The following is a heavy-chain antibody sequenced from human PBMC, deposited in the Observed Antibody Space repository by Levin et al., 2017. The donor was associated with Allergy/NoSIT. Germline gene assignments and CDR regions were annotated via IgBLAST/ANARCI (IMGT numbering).Heavy chain of an antibody. CDR1: GGTFSSYA. V-gene: IGHV1-69*01. CDR2: IIPIFGTA. Sequence: KISCKASGGTFSSYAISWVRQAPGQGLEWMGGIIPIFGTANYAQKFQGRVTITADESTSTAYMELSSLRSEDTAVYYCARVYYYGSGSYYPSYYYYYMDVWGKGTTVTVSS. D-gene: IGHD3-10*01. CDR3: ARVYYYGSGSYYPSYYYYYMDV. J-gene: IGHJ6*03.